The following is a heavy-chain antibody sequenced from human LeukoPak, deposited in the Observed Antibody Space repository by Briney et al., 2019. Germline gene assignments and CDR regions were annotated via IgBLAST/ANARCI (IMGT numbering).Heavy chain of an antibody. D-gene: IGHD6-6*01. CDR2: INQDGSTK. CDR3: ARVGYSSSSIDY. CDR1: GFTVSSHY. Sequence: GGSLRLSCAASGFTVSSHYMSWARQAPGKGLEWVANINQDGSTKYYVDSVRGRFTISRDDTKNSVFLQMNSLRAEDTAVYYCARVGYSSSSIDYWGQGTLVTVSS. J-gene: IGHJ4*02. V-gene: IGHV3-7*01.